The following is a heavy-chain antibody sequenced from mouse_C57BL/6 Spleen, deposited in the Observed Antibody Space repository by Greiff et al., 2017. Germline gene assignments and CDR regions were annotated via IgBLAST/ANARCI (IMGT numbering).Heavy chain of an antibody. CDR3: ARRTSGGGYAMDY. D-gene: IGHD3-1*01. Sequence: VQLKESGPELVKPGASVKIPCKASGYTFTDYNMDWVKQSHGKSLEWIGDINPNNGGTIYNQKFKGKATLTVDKSSSTAYMELRSLTSEDTAVYYCARRTSGGGYAMDYWGQGTSVTVSS. CDR2: INPNNGGT. CDR1: GYTFTDYN. V-gene: IGHV1-18*01. J-gene: IGHJ4*01.